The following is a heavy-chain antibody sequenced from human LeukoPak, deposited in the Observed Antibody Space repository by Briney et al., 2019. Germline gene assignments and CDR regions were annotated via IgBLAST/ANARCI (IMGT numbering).Heavy chain of an antibody. V-gene: IGHV3-15*01. CDR2: IKSKTDGGTT. D-gene: IGHD3-9*01. CDR3: TTDPHYDILTGYYMRNY. CDR1: GFTFRNAW. Sequence: GGSLRLSCAASGFTFRNAWMRWVRQAPGKGLEWVGRIKSKTDGGTTDYAAPVKGRFTISRDDSKNTLYLQMNSLKTEDTAVYYCTTDPHYDILTGYYMRNYWGRGTLVTVSS. J-gene: IGHJ4*02.